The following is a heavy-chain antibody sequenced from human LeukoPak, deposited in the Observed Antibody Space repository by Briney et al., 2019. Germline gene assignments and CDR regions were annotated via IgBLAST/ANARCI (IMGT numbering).Heavy chain of an antibody. CDR2: IYPGDSDT. CDR3: ARGFVSSFSHSPNWFDP. D-gene: IGHD6-6*01. V-gene: IGHV5-51*01. CDR1: GYSFTSYW. J-gene: IGHJ5*02. Sequence: GESLKISCKGSGYSFTSYWIGWVRQMPGKGLEWMGIIYPGDSDTRYSPSFQGQVTISADKSISTAYLQWSSLKASDTAMYYCARGFVSSFSHSPNWFDPWGQGTLVTVSS.